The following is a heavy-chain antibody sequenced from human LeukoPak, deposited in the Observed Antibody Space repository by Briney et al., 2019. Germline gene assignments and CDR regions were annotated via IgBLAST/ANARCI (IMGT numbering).Heavy chain of an antibody. CDR2: MNPNSGNT. J-gene: IGHJ2*01. CDR1: GYTFTSYD. CDR3: ARRQGLWFGESHYWYFDL. Sequence: GASVKVSCKASGYTFTSYDINWVRQATGQGLEWMGWMNPNSGNTGYAQKFQGRVTITRNTSISTAYMELSSLRSEDTAVYYCARRQGLWFGESHYWYFDLWGRGTLVTVSS. V-gene: IGHV1-8*03. D-gene: IGHD3-10*01.